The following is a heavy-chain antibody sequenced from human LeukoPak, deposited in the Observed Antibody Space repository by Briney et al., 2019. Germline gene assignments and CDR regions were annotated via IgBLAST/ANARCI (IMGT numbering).Heavy chain of an antibody. Sequence: PSETLSLTCAVDGGSLSGFYWSWIRQPPGKGLEWIGEINHSGSTNYNPSLKSRVTISVDTSKNQFSLNLSSVTAADTAVYFCARSITMIVDWFDPWGQGTLVTVSS. D-gene: IGHD3-22*01. CDR2: INHSGST. CDR3: ARSITMIVDWFDP. J-gene: IGHJ5*02. V-gene: IGHV4-34*01. CDR1: GGSLSGFY.